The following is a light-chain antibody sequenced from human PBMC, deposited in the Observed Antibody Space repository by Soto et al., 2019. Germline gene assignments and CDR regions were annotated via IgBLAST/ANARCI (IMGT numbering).Light chain of an antibody. CDR3: LLYFDGAKV. Sequence: QTVVTQEPSLTVSPGGTVTLTCASSTGAVTSGYYPGWFQQRPGQAPTSMIHSTSIKHSWTPARFSGSLLGGKAALTLSAVQPEDEADYYCLLYFDGAKVFGGGTKLTVL. V-gene: IGLV7-43*01. J-gene: IGLJ3*02. CDR2: STS. CDR1: TGAVTSGYY.